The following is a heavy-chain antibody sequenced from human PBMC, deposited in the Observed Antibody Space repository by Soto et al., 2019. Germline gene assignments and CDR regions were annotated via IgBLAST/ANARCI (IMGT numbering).Heavy chain of an antibody. D-gene: IGHD3-9*01. CDR1: GGSISSYY. V-gene: IGHV4-59*01. J-gene: IGHJ5*02. CDR2: IYYSGST. Sequence: SETLSLPCPVSGGSISSYYLIWIRQPPGKGLAWLGYIYYSGSTNYNPSLKSRVTISVDTSKNQFSLKLSSVTAADTAVYYCARGGAYDILTGTHYPRGGEFDPWGQGTLVTVSS. CDR3: ARGGAYDILTGTHYPRGGEFDP.